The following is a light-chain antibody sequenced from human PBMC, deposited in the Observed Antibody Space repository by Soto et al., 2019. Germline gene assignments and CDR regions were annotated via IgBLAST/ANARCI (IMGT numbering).Light chain of an antibody. CDR3: QQYNEWPPLT. Sequence: EMVMTQSPATLSVSPGERATLPCRASQSVSSNLAWYQQKPGQAPRLLIYGASTRATGIPARFSGSGSGTEFTLTISSLQSEDFAVYYCQQYNEWPPLTFGGGTKVDIK. V-gene: IGKV3-15*01. CDR1: QSVSSN. J-gene: IGKJ4*01. CDR2: GAS.